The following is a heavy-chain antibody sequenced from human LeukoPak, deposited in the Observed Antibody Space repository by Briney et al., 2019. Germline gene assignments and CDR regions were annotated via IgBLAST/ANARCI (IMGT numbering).Heavy chain of an antibody. CDR3: AKSEDVAAGAVDY. V-gene: IGHV3-66*01. J-gene: IGHJ4*02. CDR2: IYSGGST. D-gene: IGHD6-13*01. CDR1: GFTVSSNY. Sequence: GGSLRLSCAASGFTVSSNYMSWVRQAPGKGLEWVSVIYSGGSTYYADSVKGRFTISRDNSKNTLYLQMNSLRAEDTAVYYCAKSEDVAAGAVDYWGQGTLVTVSS.